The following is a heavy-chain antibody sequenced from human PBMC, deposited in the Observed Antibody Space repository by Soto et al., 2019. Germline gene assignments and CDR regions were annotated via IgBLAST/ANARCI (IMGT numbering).Heavy chain of an antibody. D-gene: IGHD1-7*01. V-gene: IGHV3-7*01. CDR3: ARDGNWNYVDAFDI. CDR1: GFTFSSYW. J-gene: IGHJ3*02. Sequence: GGSLKLSCAASGFTFSSYWMSWVRQAPGKGLEWVANIKQDGSEKYYVDSVKGRFTISRDNAKNSLYLQMNSLRAEDTAVYYCARDGNWNYVDAFDIWGQGTMVTVSS. CDR2: IKQDGSEK.